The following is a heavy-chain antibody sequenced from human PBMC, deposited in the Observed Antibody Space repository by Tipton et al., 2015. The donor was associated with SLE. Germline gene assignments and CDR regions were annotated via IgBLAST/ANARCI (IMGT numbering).Heavy chain of an antibody. D-gene: IGHD2-21*01. CDR2: IKPGEFT. J-gene: IGHJ4*02. Sequence: TLSLTCTVSGGSISGSSYYWGWIRQPPGKGLEWIGEIKPGEFTNYNPSLESRVTISVDTSKNQFSLKLTSVTAADAAVYYCARGKISWAIFVVRNYFDSWSQGTLVTVSS. V-gene: IGHV4-39*07. CDR1: GGSISGSSYY. CDR3: ARGKISWAIFVVRNYFDS.